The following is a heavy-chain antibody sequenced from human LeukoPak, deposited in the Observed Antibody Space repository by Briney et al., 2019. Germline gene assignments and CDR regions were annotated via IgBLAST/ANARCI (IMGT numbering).Heavy chain of an antibody. V-gene: IGHV4-59*12. CDR3: ARGRLTDY. Sequence: SETLSLTCTVSGGSISGYYWSWIRQSPGKGLESIGFIYYTGSTNYNPSLNSRVTISLDTSKNQFSLKLSSVTAADTAVYYCARGRLTDYWGQGTLVTVSS. J-gene: IGHJ4*02. CDR1: GGSISGYY. CDR2: IYYTGST. D-gene: IGHD2-21*02.